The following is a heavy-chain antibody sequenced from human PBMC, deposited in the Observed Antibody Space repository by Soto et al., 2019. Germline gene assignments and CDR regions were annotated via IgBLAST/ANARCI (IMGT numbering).Heavy chain of an antibody. CDR2: IGGSDTFT. D-gene: IGHD3-10*01. CDR1: GFTFKNYN. V-gene: IGHV3-21*02. CDR3: VRDGSLLGMTR. Sequence: EVQLVESGGGLVKPGESLRLSCVASGFTFKNYNMNWVRQAPGKGLEWVSSIGGSDTFTYYADSVKGRFTTSRDNAKSSLFLQMNSLRVEDTAVYFCVRDGSLLGMTRWGQGTLVTVSS. J-gene: IGHJ4*02.